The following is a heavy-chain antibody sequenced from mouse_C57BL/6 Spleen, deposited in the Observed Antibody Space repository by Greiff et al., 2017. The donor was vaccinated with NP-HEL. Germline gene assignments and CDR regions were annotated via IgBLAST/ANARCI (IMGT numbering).Heavy chain of an antibody. D-gene: IGHD1-1*01. V-gene: IGHV1-18*01. Sequence: EVQLQQSGPELVKPGASVKIPCKASGYTFTDYNMDWVKQSHGKSLEWIGDINPNNGGTIYNQKFKGKATLTVDKSSSTAYMELRSLTSEDTAVYYCAREENYGSRPSWFAYWGQGTLVTVSA. CDR2: INPNNGGT. J-gene: IGHJ3*01. CDR3: AREENYGSRPSWFAY. CDR1: GYTFTDYN.